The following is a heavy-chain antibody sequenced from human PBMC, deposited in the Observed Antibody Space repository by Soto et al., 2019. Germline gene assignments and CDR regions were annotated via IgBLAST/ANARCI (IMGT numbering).Heavy chain of an antibody. Sequence: GGSLRLSCAASGFTFSSSSMNWVRQAPGKGLELVSSISRSSSYIYYADSVKGRFTISRDNAKNSLYLQMNSLRAEDTAVYYCARDLSDCSSTSCYTEGYGMDVWGQGTTVTVSS. CDR3: ARDLSDCSSTSCYTEGYGMDV. CDR2: ISRSSSYI. D-gene: IGHD2-2*02. J-gene: IGHJ6*02. CDR1: GFTFSSSS. V-gene: IGHV3-21*01.